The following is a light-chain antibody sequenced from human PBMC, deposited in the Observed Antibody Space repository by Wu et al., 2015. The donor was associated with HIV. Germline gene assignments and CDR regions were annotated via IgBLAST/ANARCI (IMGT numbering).Light chain of an antibody. J-gene: IGKJ5*01. CDR1: QTFKSF. CDR2: DAS. Sequence: ENVLTQSPVTLSLSPGETATLSCRASQTFKSFLAWYQQKPGQAPRLLIYDASKRATGIPDRFSGSGSGTDFTLTISSLEPEDSAVYYCQQRTTWPLTFGHGTRLXIK. CDR3: QQRTTWPLT. V-gene: IGKV3-11*01.